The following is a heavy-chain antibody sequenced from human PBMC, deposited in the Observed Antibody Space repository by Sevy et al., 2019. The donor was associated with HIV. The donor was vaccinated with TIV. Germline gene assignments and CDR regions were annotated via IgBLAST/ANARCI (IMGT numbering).Heavy chain of an antibody. CDR1: GFTFSTYN. V-gene: IGHV3-21*01. J-gene: IGHJ6*02. Sequence: GGSLRLSCATSGFTFSTYNMNWVRQAPGKGLEWVSSISSGSGFIFYADSVKGRFIISRDNAKNSLDLQMNSLRAEDAAVYYCAREKTILEGRYGMDVWGQGTTVTVSS. CDR3: AREKTILEGRYGMDV. CDR2: ISSGSGFI. D-gene: IGHD3-3*01.